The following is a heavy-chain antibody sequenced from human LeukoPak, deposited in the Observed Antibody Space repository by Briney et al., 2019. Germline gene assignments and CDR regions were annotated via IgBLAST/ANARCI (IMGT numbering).Heavy chain of an antibody. CDR3: ARLVVSSWYHEVLLGRDY. CDR2: FYYSGST. J-gene: IGHJ4*02. V-gene: IGHV4-39*01. Sequence: SETLSLTCTVSGGSISSRPYCWGWIRQPPGKGLEWLGSFYYSGSTFYKPSLKSRVTISVDTSKNQISLKLSSVTAADTAVYYCARLVVSSWYHEVLLGRDYWGQGTLVTVSS. CDR1: GGSISSRPYC. D-gene: IGHD6-13*01.